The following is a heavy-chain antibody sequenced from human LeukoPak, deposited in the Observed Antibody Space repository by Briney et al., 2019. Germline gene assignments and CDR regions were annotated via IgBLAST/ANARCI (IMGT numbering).Heavy chain of an antibody. V-gene: IGHV4-61*01. CDR1: GYSISSGYY. CDR2: IYYSGST. D-gene: IGHD4-11*01. Sequence: ASETLSLTCTVSGYSISSGYYWGWIRQPPGKGLEWIGYIYYSGSTNYNPSLKSRVTISVDTSKNQFSLKLSSVTAADTAVYFCARGRVSSSTWYSTYYYFFYMDFWGKGTTVTVSS. CDR3: ARGRVSSSTWYSTYYYFFYMDF. J-gene: IGHJ6*03.